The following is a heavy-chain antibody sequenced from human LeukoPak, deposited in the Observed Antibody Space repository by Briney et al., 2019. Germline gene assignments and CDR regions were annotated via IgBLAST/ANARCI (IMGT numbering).Heavy chain of an antibody. V-gene: IGHV1-46*01. D-gene: IGHD3-9*01. CDR1: GYIFTSYY. CDR2: INPSGGST. Sequence: ASVKASCKAFGYIFTSYYMHRVRQAPGQGLEWMGIINPSGGSTSYAQKFQGRVTMTRDTSTSTVYMELSSLRSEDTAVYYCARDQYDILTPYYSDAFDIWGQGTMVTVSS. J-gene: IGHJ3*02. CDR3: ARDQYDILTPYYSDAFDI.